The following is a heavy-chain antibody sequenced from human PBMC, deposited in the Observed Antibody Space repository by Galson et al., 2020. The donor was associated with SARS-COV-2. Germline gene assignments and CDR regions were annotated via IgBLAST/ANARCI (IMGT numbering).Heavy chain of an antibody. V-gene: IGHV5-51*01. J-gene: IGHJ3*02. Sequence: GESLKISCKGSGYSFTSYWIGWVRQMPGKGLEWMGIIYPGDSDTRYSQSFQGQVTISADKSISTAYLQWSSLKASDTAMYYCAIQTAFFYGSGSYVFAFDIWGQGTMVTVSS. CDR3: AIQTAFFYGSGSYVFAFDI. CDR1: GYSFTSYW. D-gene: IGHD3-10*01. CDR2: IYPGDSDT.